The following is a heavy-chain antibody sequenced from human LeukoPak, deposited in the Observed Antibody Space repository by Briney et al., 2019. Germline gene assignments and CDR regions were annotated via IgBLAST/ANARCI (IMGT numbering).Heavy chain of an antibody. Sequence: SETLSLTCTVSGGSISSYYWSWIRQPPGKGLEWIGYIYYSGSTNYNPSLKSRVTISVDTSKNQFSLKLSSVTAADTAVYYCARDVSGYFDHWGQGTLVTVSS. J-gene: IGHJ4*02. V-gene: IGHV4-59*01. CDR1: GGSISSYY. CDR3: ARDVSGYFDH. CDR2: IYYSGST. D-gene: IGHD3-3*01.